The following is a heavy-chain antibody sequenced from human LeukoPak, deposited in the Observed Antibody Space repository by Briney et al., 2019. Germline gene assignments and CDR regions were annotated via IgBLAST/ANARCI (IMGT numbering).Heavy chain of an antibody. V-gene: IGHV4-39*01. CDR2: IYYSGST. CDR3: ARIPVVDDAFDI. J-gene: IGHJ3*02. Sequence: PSETLSLTCSVSGGSISSSSYYWDWIRQPPGKVLEWIGSIYYSGSTYYNPSLKSRVTMSVDTSKSQFSLKLSSVTAADTAVYYCARIPVVDDAFDIWGQGTMVTVSS. D-gene: IGHD4-23*01. CDR1: GGSISSSSYY.